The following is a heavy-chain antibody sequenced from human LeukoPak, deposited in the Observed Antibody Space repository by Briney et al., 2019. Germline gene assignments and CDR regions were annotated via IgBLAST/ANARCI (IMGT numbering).Heavy chain of an antibody. CDR2: IKTDGSAT. CDR1: GFIFSSHW. Sequence: GGSLRLSCAASGFIFSSHWMHWVRHAPGKGLVSISRIKTDGSATTYAGHVQGRFSISRDNAKSTLYLQMNSLRGEDTAVYYCVREVNVDRRFDYWGQGTLVSVSS. V-gene: IGHV3-74*01. J-gene: IGHJ4*02. D-gene: IGHD5-12*01. CDR3: VREVNVDRRFDY.